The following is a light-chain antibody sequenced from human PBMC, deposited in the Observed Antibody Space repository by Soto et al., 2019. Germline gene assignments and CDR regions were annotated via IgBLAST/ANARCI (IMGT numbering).Light chain of an antibody. CDR3: QQYNNWPPYT. J-gene: IGKJ2*01. Sequence: EVVMTQSPATLSASPGERVILSCRASQNIGSNLAWYQQRPGQAPRLLMYGASTRATETPARFSGSGSATDFTLTISSLQSEDFAVYYCQQYNNWPPYTFGQGTKVDSK. CDR1: QNIGSN. CDR2: GAS. V-gene: IGKV3-15*01.